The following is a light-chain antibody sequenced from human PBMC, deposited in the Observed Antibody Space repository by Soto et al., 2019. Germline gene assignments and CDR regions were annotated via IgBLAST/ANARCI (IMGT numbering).Light chain of an antibody. CDR1: QSVSSSY. CDR3: QQHGSSPET. CDR2: GAS. Sequence: EIVLTQSPGTLSLSPGERATLSCRASQSVSSSYLAWYQQKPGQAPTLLIYGASSRATGIPDRFSGSGSGTDFTLTISRLEPEDFAVYYCQQHGSSPETFGQGTKVEIK. J-gene: IGKJ1*01. V-gene: IGKV3-20*01.